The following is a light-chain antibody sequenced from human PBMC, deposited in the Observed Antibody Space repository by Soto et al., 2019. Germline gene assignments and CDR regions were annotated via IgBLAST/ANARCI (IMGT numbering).Light chain of an antibody. CDR3: ETWDINTRV. Sequence: QPVLTQSSSASASLGSSVKLTCTLSSGHSSYIIAWHQQQPGKAPQYLMKLERSGSYNKGSGVPDRFSGSSSGADRYLTISNLQSEDEADYYCETWDINTRVFGGGTKLTVL. V-gene: IGLV4-60*03. J-gene: IGLJ3*02. CDR2: LERSGSY. CDR1: SGHSSYI.